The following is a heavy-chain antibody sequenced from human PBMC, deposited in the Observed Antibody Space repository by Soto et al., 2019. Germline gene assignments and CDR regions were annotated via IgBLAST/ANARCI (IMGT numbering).Heavy chain of an antibody. J-gene: IGHJ3*02. D-gene: IGHD2-21*02. Sequence: QVHLVQTAAQVKRPGASVNISCKASGYMFTRYYIHWVRQAPGQGLQWMGMINPSGGRAKYAQLSQGRDTMSADPSTNTAHMELSSLRSDDTAVFYCARVESCGGPCYSDHPDAFEMWGQGTVVTVSS. CDR3: ARVESCGGPCYSDHPDAFEM. V-gene: IGHV1-46*01. CDR1: GYMFTRYY. CDR2: INPSGGRA.